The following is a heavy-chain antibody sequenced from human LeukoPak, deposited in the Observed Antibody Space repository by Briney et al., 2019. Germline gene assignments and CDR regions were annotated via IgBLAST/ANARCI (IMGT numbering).Heavy chain of an antibody. J-gene: IGHJ6*03. CDR1: GGSFSGYY. Sequence: SETLSLTCADYGGSFSGYYWSWIRQPPGKGLEWIGEMNHSGSTNYNPSLKSRVTISVDTSKNQFSLKLSSVTAADTAVYYCARRLGRKFGERFYYYHYMDVWGKGTTVTISS. V-gene: IGHV4-34*01. CDR3: ARRLGRKFGERFYYYHYMDV. D-gene: IGHD3-10*01. CDR2: MNHSGST.